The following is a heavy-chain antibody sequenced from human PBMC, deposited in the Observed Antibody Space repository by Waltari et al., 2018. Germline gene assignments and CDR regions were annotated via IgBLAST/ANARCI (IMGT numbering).Heavy chain of an antibody. CDR1: GGSFSGYY. CDR2: INHIGST. CDR3: ARGCRYCDSSGYYSVYYYYGMDV. D-gene: IGHD3-22*01. Sequence: QVQLQQWGAGLLKPSETLSLTCAVYGGSFSGYYWSWIRQPPGKGLEWIGEINHIGSTNSNPSLKIRVTISVDTSKNQFSLKLSSVTAADTAVYYCARGCRYCDSSGYYSVYYYYGMDVWGQGTTVTVSS. J-gene: IGHJ6*02. V-gene: IGHV4-34*01.